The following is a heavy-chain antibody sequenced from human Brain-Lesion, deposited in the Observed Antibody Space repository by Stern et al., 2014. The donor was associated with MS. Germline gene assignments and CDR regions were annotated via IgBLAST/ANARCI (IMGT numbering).Heavy chain of an antibody. CDR1: GGSIGRSSYY. CDR2: IFYTGST. D-gene: IGHD6-19*01. CDR3: ARGAGVFDS. J-gene: IGHJ4*02. Sequence: QVQLQESGPGLVKPSETLSLTCTVSGGSIGRSSYYWGWIRQPPGKGLEWIGNIFYTGSTFYDPSLKSRVTISVATSNNHFSLSLTSVTAADTAVYYCARGAGVFDSWGQGTLVTVSP. V-gene: IGHV4-39*02.